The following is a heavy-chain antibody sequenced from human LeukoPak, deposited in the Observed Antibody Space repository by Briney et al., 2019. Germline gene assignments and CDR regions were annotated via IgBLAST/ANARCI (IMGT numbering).Heavy chain of an antibody. D-gene: IGHD6-13*01. V-gene: IGHV4-39*07. Sequence: PSETLSLTCTVSGGSISSSSYYWGWIRQPPGKGLEWIGGINHSGSTNYIPSLKSRVTISLDTSRNQFSPKLSSVTAADTAVYYCARVASSHWYFNRAKYYFDYWGQGTLVTVSS. CDR1: GGSISSSSYY. CDR3: ARVASSHWYFNRAKYYFDY. CDR2: INHSGST. J-gene: IGHJ4*02.